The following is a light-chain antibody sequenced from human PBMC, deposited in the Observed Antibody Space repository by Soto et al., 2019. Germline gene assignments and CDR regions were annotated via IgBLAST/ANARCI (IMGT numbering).Light chain of an antibody. Sequence: QSALTQPASVSGSPGQSITISCTGTSSDVGGYNYVSWYQQHPGKAPKLMISEVNNRPSGVSNRFSGSKSGNTASLTISGLQAEDEADYYCSSYTSRSTLVFGGGTKLTVL. CDR2: EVN. J-gene: IGLJ2*01. V-gene: IGLV2-14*01. CDR1: SSDVGGYNY. CDR3: SSYTSRSTLV.